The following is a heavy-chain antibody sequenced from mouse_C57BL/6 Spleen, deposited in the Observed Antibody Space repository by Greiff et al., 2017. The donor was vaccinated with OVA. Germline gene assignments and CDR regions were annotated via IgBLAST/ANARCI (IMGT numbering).Heavy chain of an antibody. Sequence: QVQLQQPGAELVRPGSSVKLSCKASGYTFTSYWMDWVKQRPGQGLEWIGNIYPSDSETHYNQKFKDKATLTVDKSSSTAYMQLSSLTSEDSAVYYCAREAQAYYFDYWGQGTTLTVSS. J-gene: IGHJ2*01. V-gene: IGHV1-61*01. CDR2: IYPSDSET. CDR1: GYTFTSYW. CDR3: AREAQAYYFDY. D-gene: IGHD3-2*02.